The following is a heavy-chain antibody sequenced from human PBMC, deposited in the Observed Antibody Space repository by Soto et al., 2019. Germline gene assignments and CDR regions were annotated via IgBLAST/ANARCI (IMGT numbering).Heavy chain of an antibody. CDR1: GGFVSSGSYY. CDR3: ARVERGTATTVVDAFDI. CDR2: MSHSGGT. V-gene: IGHV4-34*01. Sequence: QVQLQQWGAGLLKPSETLSLTCAVYGGFVSSGSYYWSLIRQPPGKGLEWIGEMSHSGGTHFNPSLKSLVTISVDTSKNQFSLKMSSVTAADTALYYCARVERGTATTVVDAFDIWGPGTMVTVSS. J-gene: IGHJ3*02. D-gene: IGHD1-1*01.